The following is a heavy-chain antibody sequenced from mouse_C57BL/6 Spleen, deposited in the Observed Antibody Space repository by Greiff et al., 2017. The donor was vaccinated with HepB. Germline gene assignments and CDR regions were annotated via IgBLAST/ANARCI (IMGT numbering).Heavy chain of an antibody. CDR3: ARLYYYGSPDL. V-gene: IGHV1-26*01. D-gene: IGHD1-1*01. CDR2: INPNNGGT. J-gene: IGHJ2*01. CDR1: GYTFTDYY. Sequence: EVQLQQSGPELVKPGASVKISCKASGYTFTDYYMNWVKQSHGKSLEWIGDINPNNGGTSYNQKFKGKATLTVDKSSSTAYMELRSLTSEDSAVYYCARLYYYGSPDLWGQGTTPTVSS.